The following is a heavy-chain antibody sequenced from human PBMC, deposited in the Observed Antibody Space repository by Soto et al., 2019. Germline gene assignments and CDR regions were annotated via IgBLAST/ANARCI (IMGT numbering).Heavy chain of an antibody. V-gene: IGHV3-23*01. CDR1: GFPFSDHA. Sequence: EVQLLESGGGLVQPGGSLRLSCAASGFPFSDHAMHWVRQTPGKGLEWVSAITGRGDSTYYADSVKGRFTISRDNSKRSLYLQMMSLRAEDTAVYYCAKNLYVQPPSGWFDPWGQGTVVTVSS. J-gene: IGHJ5*02. CDR2: ITGRGDST. CDR3: AKNLYVQPPSGWFDP. D-gene: IGHD1-26*01.